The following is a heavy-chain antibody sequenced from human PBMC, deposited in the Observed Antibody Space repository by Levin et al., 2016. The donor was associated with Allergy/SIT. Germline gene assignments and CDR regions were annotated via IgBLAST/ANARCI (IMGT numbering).Heavy chain of an antibody. V-gene: IGHV1-18*01. Sequence: ASVKVSCKASGYTFTSYGISWVRQAPGQGLEWMGWISAYNGNTNYAQKLQGRVTMTTDTSTSTAYMELRSLRSDDTAVYYCARDDSGIVVVPAARLYYYYYYMDVWGKGTTVTVSS. CDR1: GYTFTSYG. J-gene: IGHJ6*03. CDR3: ARDDSGIVVVPAARLYYYYYYMDV. CDR2: ISAYNGNT. D-gene: IGHD2-2*01.